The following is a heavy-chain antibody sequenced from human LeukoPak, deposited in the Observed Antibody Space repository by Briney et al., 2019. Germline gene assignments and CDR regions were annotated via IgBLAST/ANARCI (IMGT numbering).Heavy chain of an antibody. CDR2: IRYDGSNK. CDR3: ARGDSGSYSWYYYGMDV. CDR1: GFTFSSYG. Sequence: GGSLRLSCAASGFTFSSYGMHWVRQAPGKGLEWVAFIRYDGSNKYYADSVKGRFTISRDNSKNTLYLQMNSLRAEDTAVYYCARGDSGSYSWYYYGMDVWGQGTTVTVSS. J-gene: IGHJ6*02. V-gene: IGHV3-30*02. D-gene: IGHD1-26*01.